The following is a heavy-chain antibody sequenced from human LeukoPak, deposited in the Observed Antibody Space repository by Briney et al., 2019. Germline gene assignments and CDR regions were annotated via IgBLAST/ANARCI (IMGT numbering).Heavy chain of an antibody. CDR2: ISSSGSTI. CDR3: ARVGALSSSWLLY. J-gene: IGHJ4*02. Sequence: GGSLRLSCAASGFTFSSYEMNWVRQAPGKGLEWVSYISSSGSTIYYADSVKGRFTISRDNAKNSLYLQMNSLRAEDTAVYYCARVGALSSSWLLYWGQGTLVTVSS. CDR1: GFTFSSYE. D-gene: IGHD6-13*01. V-gene: IGHV3-48*03.